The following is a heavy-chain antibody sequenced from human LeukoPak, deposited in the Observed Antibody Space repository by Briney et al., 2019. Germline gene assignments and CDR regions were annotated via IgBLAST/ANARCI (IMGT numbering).Heavy chain of an antibody. CDR3: VNGESFYGDYGFDD. D-gene: IGHD4-17*01. Sequence: GGSLRLSCAASGFTFRSYAMNWVRQAPGKGLEWLASIRSDNSDPYYADSVKGRFTISRDNSKNTLYLQMNNLRVEDTSVFYCVNGESFYGDYGFDDWGQGTLVTVSS. V-gene: IGHV3-30*02. CDR1: GFTFRSYA. CDR2: IRSDNSDP. J-gene: IGHJ4*02.